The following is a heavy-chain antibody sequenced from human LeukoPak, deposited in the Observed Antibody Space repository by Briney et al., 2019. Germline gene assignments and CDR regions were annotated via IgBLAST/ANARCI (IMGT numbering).Heavy chain of an antibody. V-gene: IGHV5-51*01. CDR3: ARQGSAGFHYKYYAMDV. CDR1: GYNFADYW. Sequence: GESLKISCQGSGYNFADYWIAWVRQMPGRGLEWMGIIYPGDSDTRYSPSLQAQVTISADKPITTAYLQWSSLKASDTAMYYCARQGSAGFHYKYYAMDVWGQGTTVTVSS. D-gene: IGHD6-13*01. J-gene: IGHJ6*02. CDR2: IYPGDSDT.